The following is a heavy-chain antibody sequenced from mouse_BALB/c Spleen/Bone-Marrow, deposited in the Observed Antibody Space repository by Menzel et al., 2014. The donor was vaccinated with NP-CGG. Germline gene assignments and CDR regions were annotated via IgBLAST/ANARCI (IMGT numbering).Heavy chain of an antibody. CDR1: GFNIKDTY. D-gene: IGHD2-2*01. CDR2: IDPANGNT. V-gene: IGHV14-3*02. CDR3: ASYVYGYYFDY. J-gene: IGHJ2*01. Sequence: EVKLMESGAALVKPGASVKLSCTASGFNIKDTYMHWVKQRPEQGLEWIGRIDPANGNTKYDPKFQGKASITADTSSNTAYLQLSSLTSEDTAVYYCASYVYGYYFDYWGQGTTLTVSS.